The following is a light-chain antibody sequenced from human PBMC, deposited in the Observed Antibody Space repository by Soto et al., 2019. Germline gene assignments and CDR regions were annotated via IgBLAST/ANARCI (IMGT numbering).Light chain of an antibody. V-gene: IGLV3-21*04. CDR1: NIGSKS. CDR3: QVWDRSTDHPV. J-gene: IGLJ3*02. CDR2: YDS. Sequence: SSELTQAPSVSVAPGKTARVTCEGNNIGSKSVHWYQQKSGQAPVLVIYYDSDRPSGIPERFSGFKSGNTATLTISRVEAGDEADYYCQVWDRSTDHPVFGGGTKVTVL.